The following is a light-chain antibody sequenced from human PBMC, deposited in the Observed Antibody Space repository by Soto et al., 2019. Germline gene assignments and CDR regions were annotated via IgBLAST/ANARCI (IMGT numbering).Light chain of an antibody. CDR3: SSYAGSDVFV. J-gene: IGLJ1*01. CDR2: EVS. V-gene: IGLV2-8*01. CDR1: SSDVGAYNY. Sequence: QSVLTQPPSESGSPGQSVAISCTGTSSDVGAYNYVAWYQQHPGKVPKLMIYEVSKRPSGVPDRFSGSKSGNTASLTVSGLQADDEADYYCSSYAGSDVFVFGTGTKVTVL.